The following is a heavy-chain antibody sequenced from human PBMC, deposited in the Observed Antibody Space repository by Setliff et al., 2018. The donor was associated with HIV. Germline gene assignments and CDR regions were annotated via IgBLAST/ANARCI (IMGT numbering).Heavy chain of an antibody. D-gene: IGHD6-19*01. J-gene: IGHJ5*02. Sequence: SETLSLTCALYGGSFSDYYWSWIRQPPGMGLEWIGEVNRGRRTNYNSSLKSRVTISIDTSRNQFSLTVSSVTAADTAVYYCASSSGWYGAAQFDPWGQGTRVTVSS. V-gene: IGHV4-34*01. CDR1: GGSFSDYY. CDR3: ASSSGWYGAAQFDP. CDR2: VNRGRRT.